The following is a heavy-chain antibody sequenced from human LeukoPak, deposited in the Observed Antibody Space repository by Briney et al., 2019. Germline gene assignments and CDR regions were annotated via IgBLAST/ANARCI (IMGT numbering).Heavy chain of an antibody. CDR3: ARDSRFLETYGDFDY. J-gene: IGHJ4*02. Sequence: GGSLKLSCAASGFTFSSYSMNWVRQAPGKGLEWVSSIISSGTYVYYADSVKGRFTISRDNAKNSLYLQMNSLRAEDTAVYYCARDSRFLETYGDFDYWGQGTLVTVSS. CDR2: IISSGTYV. CDR1: GFTFSSYS. D-gene: IGHD3-3*01. V-gene: IGHV3-21*01.